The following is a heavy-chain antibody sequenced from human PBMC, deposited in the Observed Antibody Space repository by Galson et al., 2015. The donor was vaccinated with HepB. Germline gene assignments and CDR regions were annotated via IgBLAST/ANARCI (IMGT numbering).Heavy chain of an antibody. CDR2: INAGNGNT. Sequence: SVKVSCKASGYTFTSYAMHWVRQAPGQRLEWMGWINAGNGNTKYSQKFQGRVTITRDTSASTAYMELSSLRSEDTAVYYCHLGSMVRGVIGPPYYFDYWGQGTLVTVSS. CDR1: GYTFTSYA. J-gene: IGHJ4*02. CDR3: HLGSMVRGVIGPPYYFDY. V-gene: IGHV1-3*01. D-gene: IGHD3-10*01.